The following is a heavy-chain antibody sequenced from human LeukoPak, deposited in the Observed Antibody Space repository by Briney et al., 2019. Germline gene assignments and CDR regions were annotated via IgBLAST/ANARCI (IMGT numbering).Heavy chain of an antibody. CDR2: IIPIFGTA. V-gene: IGHV1-69*13. D-gene: IGHD1-1*01. J-gene: IGHJ6*02. CDR3: ARTRPGSFRHIQPYYYVMYD. Sequence: ASVKVSFKCTVATFTSCTFSCVGQPPGQGLEWMGGIIPIFGTANYAQKFQGRVTITADESTSTAYMELSSLRSEDTAVYYCARTRPGSFRHIQPYYYVMYDWGQGTTVTVSS. CDR1: VATFTSCT.